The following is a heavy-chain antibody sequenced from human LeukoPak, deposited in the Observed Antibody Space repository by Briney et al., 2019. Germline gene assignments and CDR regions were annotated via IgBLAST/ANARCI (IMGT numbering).Heavy chain of an antibody. CDR1: GSIFTSYW. CDR2: IDPSEYYT. CDR3: ARRMGYCSGGSCLNWFDP. Sequence: PGESLQISCQGSGSIFTSYWISWVRQVPGKGLEWMGRIDPSEYYTNYSPSFQGHVTISADKSISTAYLQWSSLKASDTAMYYCARRMGYCSGGSCLNWFDPWGQGTLVTVSS. D-gene: IGHD2-15*01. J-gene: IGHJ5*02. V-gene: IGHV5-10-1*01.